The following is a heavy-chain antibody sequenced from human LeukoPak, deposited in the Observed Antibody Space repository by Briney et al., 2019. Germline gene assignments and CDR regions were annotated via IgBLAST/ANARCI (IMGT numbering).Heavy chain of an antibody. CDR3: ARGPRIAVAGTEPQDAFDI. CDR2: IIPIFGTA. J-gene: IGHJ3*02. CDR1: GGTFSSYA. Sequence: GSSVKVSCKASGGTFSSYAISWVRQAPGQGLEWMGGIIPIFGTANYAQKFQGRVTITADESTSTAYTELSSLRSEDTAVYYCARGPRIAVAGTEPQDAFDIWGQGTMVTVSS. V-gene: IGHV1-69*01. D-gene: IGHD6-19*01.